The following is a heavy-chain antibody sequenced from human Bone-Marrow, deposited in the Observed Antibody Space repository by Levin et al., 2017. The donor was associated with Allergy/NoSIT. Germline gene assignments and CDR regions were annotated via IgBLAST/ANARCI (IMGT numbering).Heavy chain of an antibody. Sequence: LSLTCAASGFTFSSYGMHWVRQAPGKGLEWVAVISYDGSNKYYADSVKGRFTISRDNSKNTLYLQMNSLRAEDTAVYYCAKDLAYSSGRFYYYYGMDVWGQGTTVTVSS. D-gene: IGHD6-19*01. J-gene: IGHJ6*02. CDR1: GFTFSSYG. V-gene: IGHV3-30*18. CDR3: AKDLAYSSGRFYYYYGMDV. CDR2: ISYDGSNK.